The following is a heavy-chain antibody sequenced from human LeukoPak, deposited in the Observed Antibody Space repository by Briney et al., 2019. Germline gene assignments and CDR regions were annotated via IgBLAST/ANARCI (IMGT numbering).Heavy chain of an antibody. J-gene: IGHJ5*02. V-gene: IGHV4-34*01. CDR1: GGSFSGYY. Sequence: SETLSLTCAVYGGSFSGYYWSWIRQPPGKGLEWIGEINHSGSTNYNPSLKSRVTISVDTSKNQFSLKLSSVTAADTAVYYCARWATYYEFWSGSNWFDPWGQGTLVTVSS. CDR2: INHSGST. CDR3: ARWATYYEFWSGSNWFDP. D-gene: IGHD3-3*01.